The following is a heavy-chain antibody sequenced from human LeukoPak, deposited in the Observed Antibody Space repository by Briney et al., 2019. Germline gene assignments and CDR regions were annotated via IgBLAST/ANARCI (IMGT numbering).Heavy chain of an antibody. J-gene: IGHJ6*03. CDR2: IYTSGST. V-gene: IGHV4-4*09. CDR1: GGSISSYY. CDR3: ARLRVDYYYYYMDV. Sequence: PSETLSLTCTVSGGSISSYYRSWIRQPPGKGLEWIGYIYTSGSTNYNPSLKSRVTISVDTSKNQFSLKLSSVTAADTAVYYCARLRVDYYYYYMDVWGKGTTVTVSS.